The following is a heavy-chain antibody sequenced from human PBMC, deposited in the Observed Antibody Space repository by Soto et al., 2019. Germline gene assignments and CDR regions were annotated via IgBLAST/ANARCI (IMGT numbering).Heavy chain of an antibody. V-gene: IGHV3-74*01. D-gene: IGHD6-19*01. Sequence: EVQLVESGGGLVQPGGSLRLSCAGSGFTFSSYWMHWVRQAPGKGLVWVSRINTDGSGTSYADSVKGRFTISRDNAKNTLYLQMNSLRAEDTAVYYCAKDPSSSGWFDYWGQGTLVTVSS. CDR2: INTDGSGT. J-gene: IGHJ4*02. CDR3: AKDPSSSGWFDY. CDR1: GFTFSSYW.